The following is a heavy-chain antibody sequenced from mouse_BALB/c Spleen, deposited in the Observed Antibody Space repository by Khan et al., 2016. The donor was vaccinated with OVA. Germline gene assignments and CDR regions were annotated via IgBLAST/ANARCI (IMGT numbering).Heavy chain of an antibody. V-gene: IGHV14-1*02. CDR1: GFNVKDYY. D-gene: IGHD1-1*01. CDR3: ASTSYEAWFPY. CDR2: TDPENGNT. Sequence: VQLKQSGAEVVRPGALVKLSCKASGFNVKDYYMHWVKQRPEQGLEWIGWTDPENGNTIYDPKFQGKASITADTSSNTAYLQLSSLTSEDTALYDCASTSYEAWFPYWGHGTLVIVSA. J-gene: IGHJ3*01.